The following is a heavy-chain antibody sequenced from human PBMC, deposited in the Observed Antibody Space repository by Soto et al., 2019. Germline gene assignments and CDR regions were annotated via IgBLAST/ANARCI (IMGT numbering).Heavy chain of an antibody. CDR2: INNSGGTT. Sequence: GGSLRLSCAASGFTFSSYAMSWVRQAPGKGLEWVSTINNSGGTTYYAESVKGRFTISRNNSKNTLYLQMNSLRAEDTAVHYCAIYTQTGDEGNWGQGTLVTVSS. CDR3: AIYTQTGDEGN. D-gene: IGHD7-27*01. V-gene: IGHV3-23*01. J-gene: IGHJ4*02. CDR1: GFTFSSYA.